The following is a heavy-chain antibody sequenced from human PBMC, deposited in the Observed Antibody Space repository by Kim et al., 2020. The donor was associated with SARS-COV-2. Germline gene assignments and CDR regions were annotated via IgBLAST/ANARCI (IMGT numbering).Heavy chain of an antibody. CDR2: IYYSGST. J-gene: IGHJ4*02. Sequence: SETLSLTCTVSGGSISSSSYYWGWIRQPPGKGLEWIGSIYYSGSTYYNPSLKSRVTISVDTSKNQFSLKLSSVTAADTAVYYCARQGSDIVATIVFDYWGQGTLVTVSS. D-gene: IGHD5-12*01. V-gene: IGHV4-39*01. CDR1: GGSISSSSYY. CDR3: ARQGSDIVATIVFDY.